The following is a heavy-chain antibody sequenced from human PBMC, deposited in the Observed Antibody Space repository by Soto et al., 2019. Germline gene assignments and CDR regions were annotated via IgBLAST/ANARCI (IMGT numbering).Heavy chain of an antibody. D-gene: IGHD6-19*01. J-gene: IGHJ5*02. CDR1: GFSLSNSGVG. V-gene: IGHV2-5*02. CDR2: IYWDDDK. Sequence: QITLKESGPTLVRPTQTLTLTCTFSGFSLSNSGVGVGWIRQPPGKALEWLTLIYWDDDKRYSPSLNSRLTISKDTSKNQVVLTMTNMDPVDTATYYCARTPLAASHFDPWGQGTLVTVSS. CDR3: ARTPLAASHFDP.